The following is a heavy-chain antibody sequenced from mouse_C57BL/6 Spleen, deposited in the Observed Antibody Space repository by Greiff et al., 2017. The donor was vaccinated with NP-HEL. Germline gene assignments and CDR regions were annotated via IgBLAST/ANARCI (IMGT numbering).Heavy chain of an antibody. Sequence: VKLMESGPELVKPGASVKISCKASGYTFTDYYINWVKQRPGQGLEWIGWIFPGSGSTYYNEKFKGKATLTVDKSSSTAYMLLSSLTSEDSAVYFCARHYYGSSSYAMDYWGQGTSVTVSS. J-gene: IGHJ4*01. CDR1: GYTFTDYY. CDR2: IFPGSGST. CDR3: ARHYYGSSSYAMDY. D-gene: IGHD1-1*01. V-gene: IGHV1-75*01.